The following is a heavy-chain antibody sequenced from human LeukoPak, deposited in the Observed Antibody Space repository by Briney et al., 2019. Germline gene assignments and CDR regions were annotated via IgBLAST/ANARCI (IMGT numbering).Heavy chain of an antibody. D-gene: IGHD2-15*01. Sequence: ASVKVSCKASGYTFTSYGISWVRQAPGQGLEWMGWISAYNGNTNYAQKLQGRVTMTTDTSTSTAYMELRSLRSDDTAVYYCARAIYCSGGSCYSFGYDYWGQGTLVTVSS. CDR3: ARAIYCSGGSCYSFGYDY. CDR2: ISAYNGNT. V-gene: IGHV1-18*01. J-gene: IGHJ4*02. CDR1: GYTFTSYG.